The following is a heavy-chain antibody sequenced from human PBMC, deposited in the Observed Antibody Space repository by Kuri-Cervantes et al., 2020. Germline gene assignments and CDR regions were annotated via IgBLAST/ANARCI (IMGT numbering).Heavy chain of an antibody. D-gene: IGHD6-13*01. Sequence: GESLKISCAASGFTFSSYWMSWVRQAPGKGLEWVANIKQDGSEKYYVDSVKGRFTISRDNSKNTLYLQMNSLRAEDTAVYYCARDLTPSLYSSSWEYYYYYYGMDVWGQGTTVTVSS. J-gene: IGHJ6*02. V-gene: IGHV3-7*01. CDR2: IKQDGSEK. CDR3: ARDLTPSLYSSSWEYYYYYYGMDV. CDR1: GFTFSSYW.